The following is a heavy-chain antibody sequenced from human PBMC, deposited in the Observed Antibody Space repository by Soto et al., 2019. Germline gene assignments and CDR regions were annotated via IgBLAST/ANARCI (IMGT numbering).Heavy chain of an antibody. Sequence: QVKVVESGGGVVQPGTSLRLSCAASGFRISNFGRHWVRQAPGKWLEWVAVIWHDGKNKYYANSVEGRFTISRDNSKNNLYLQMNSLRDEDPGVYYCARDPGEVEAFEFLGQGTLVIVSS. CDR3: ARDPGEVEAFEF. J-gene: IGHJ4*02. V-gene: IGHV3-33*01. D-gene: IGHD4-17*01. CDR2: IWHDGKNK. CDR1: GFRISNFG.